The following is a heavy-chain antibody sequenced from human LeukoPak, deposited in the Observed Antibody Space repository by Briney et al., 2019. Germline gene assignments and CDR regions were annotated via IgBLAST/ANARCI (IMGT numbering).Heavy chain of an antibody. V-gene: IGHV3-66*01. Sequence: GGSLRLSCAASGFTVSSNYMSWVRQAPGKGLEWVSVIYSGCSTYYADSVKGRFTISRDNSKNTLYLQMNSLRAEDTAVYYCAREGYYGSGSYWNWFDPWGQGTLVTVSS. CDR1: GFTVSSNY. J-gene: IGHJ5*02. D-gene: IGHD3-10*01. CDR2: IYSGCST. CDR3: AREGYYGSGSYWNWFDP.